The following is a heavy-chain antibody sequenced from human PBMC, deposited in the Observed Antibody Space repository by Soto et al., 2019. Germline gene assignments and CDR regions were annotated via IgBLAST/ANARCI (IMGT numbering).Heavy chain of an antibody. CDR1: GFTFSSYA. D-gene: IGHD5-12*01. V-gene: IGHV3-30-3*01. CDR3: ARAATIKVYYYYGMDV. Sequence: GGSLRLSCAASGFTFSSYAMHWVRQAPGKGLEWVAVISYDGSNKYYADSVKGRFTISRDNSKNTLYLQMNSLRAEDTAVYYCARAATIKVYYYYGMDVWGQGTTVTVSS. J-gene: IGHJ6*02. CDR2: ISYDGSNK.